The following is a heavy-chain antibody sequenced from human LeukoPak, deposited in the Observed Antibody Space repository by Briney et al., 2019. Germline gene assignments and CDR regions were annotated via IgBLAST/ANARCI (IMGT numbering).Heavy chain of an antibody. Sequence: ASVKVSCKASGGTFSSYAISWVRQAPGQGLEWMGGIIPIFGTANYALKFQGRVTITADESTSTAYMELSSLRSEDTAVYYCARERGYSGYDLEGGFDYWGQGTLVTVSS. J-gene: IGHJ4*02. D-gene: IGHD5-12*01. CDR1: GGTFSSYA. V-gene: IGHV1-69*13. CDR2: IIPIFGTA. CDR3: ARERGYSGYDLEGGFDY.